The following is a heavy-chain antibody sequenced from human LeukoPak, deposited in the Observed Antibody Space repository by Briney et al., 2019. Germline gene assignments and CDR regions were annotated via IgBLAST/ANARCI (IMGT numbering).Heavy chain of an antibody. D-gene: IGHD2-15*01. V-gene: IGHV3-21*01. J-gene: IGHJ4*02. CDR3: ARDSPGYCSGGSCYGLDY. Sequence: GGSLRLSCAASGFTFSSYSMNWVRQAPGKGLEWVSSISSSSSYIYYADSVKGRFTISRDNAKNSLYLQMNSLRAEDTAVYYCARDSPGYCSGGSCYGLDYWGQGILVTVSS. CDR1: GFTFSSYS. CDR2: ISSSSSYI.